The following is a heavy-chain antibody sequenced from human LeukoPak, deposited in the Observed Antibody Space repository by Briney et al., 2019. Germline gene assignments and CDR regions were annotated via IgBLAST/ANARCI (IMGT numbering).Heavy chain of an antibody. D-gene: IGHD1-14*01. CDR2: INPKSGGT. V-gene: IGHV1-2*02. Sequence: ASVKVSCKASGYSFTGYYMHWVRQAPGQGLEWMGWINPKSGGTNCAQKFQGRVTMTRDTSISTAYMELSRLRSDDTAVYYCAVNQVDGTGIFDPWGQGTLVTVSS. CDR3: AVNQVDGTGIFDP. J-gene: IGHJ5*02. CDR1: GYSFTGYY.